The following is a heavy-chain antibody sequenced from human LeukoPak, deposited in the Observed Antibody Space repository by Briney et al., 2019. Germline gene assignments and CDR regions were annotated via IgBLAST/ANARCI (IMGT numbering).Heavy chain of an antibody. CDR3: ARDSITTGGTVYNWFDP. CDR1: GFTFSSYA. CDR2: ISYDGSNK. Sequence: GRSLRLSCAASGFTFSSYAMHWVRQAPGKGLEWVAVISYDGSNKYYADSVKGRFTISRDNPKNTLYLQMNSLRDEDTALYYCARDSITTGGTVYNWFDPWGQGTLVTVSS. J-gene: IGHJ5*02. V-gene: IGHV3-30-3*01. D-gene: IGHD1-14*01.